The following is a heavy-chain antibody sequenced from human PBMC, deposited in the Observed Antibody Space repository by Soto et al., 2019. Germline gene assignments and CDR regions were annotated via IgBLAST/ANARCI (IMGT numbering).Heavy chain of an antibody. CDR2: IYSGGST. CDR1: GFTVSSNY. CDR3: ARGGDYGSGSYFGY. V-gene: IGHV3-53*04. J-gene: IGHJ4*02. Sequence: EVQLVESGGGLVQPGGSLRLSCAASGFTVSSNYMSWVRQAPGKGLEWVSVIYSGGSTYYADSVKGRFTISRHNSKNTLYLQMNSLRAEDTAGDYWARGGDYGSGSYFGYWGQGTLVTVSS. D-gene: IGHD3-10*01.